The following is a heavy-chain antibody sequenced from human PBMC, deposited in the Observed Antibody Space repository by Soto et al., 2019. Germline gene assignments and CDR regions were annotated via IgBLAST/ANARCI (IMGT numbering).Heavy chain of an antibody. D-gene: IGHD4-17*01. V-gene: IGHV1-2*02. J-gene: IGHJ4*02. Sequence: ASVKVSCKTSGYSFTGYSVHWVRQAPGHGPEWMGWINPKSGGTKYAQKFQGRVTMTRDTSISTVFMELSRVTSEDTAVYYCARDYYGGNSGGAYWGQGTLVTVSS. CDR1: GYSFTGYS. CDR2: INPKSGGT. CDR3: ARDYYGGNSGGAY.